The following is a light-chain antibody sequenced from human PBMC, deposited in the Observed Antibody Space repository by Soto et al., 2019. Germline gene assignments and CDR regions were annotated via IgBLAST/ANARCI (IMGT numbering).Light chain of an antibody. J-gene: IGLJ2*01. V-gene: IGLV2-8*01. CDR3: CSYAGSSTVV. CDR1: SSDIGGYNS. CDR2: EVN. Sequence: QSALTQPPSASGSPGQSVTISCTGTSSDIGGYNSVSWYQQHPGKAPRLMIYEVNKRPSGVPDRFSGSKSGNTASLTISGLQAEDEADYYCCSYAGSSTVVFGGGTKVTVL.